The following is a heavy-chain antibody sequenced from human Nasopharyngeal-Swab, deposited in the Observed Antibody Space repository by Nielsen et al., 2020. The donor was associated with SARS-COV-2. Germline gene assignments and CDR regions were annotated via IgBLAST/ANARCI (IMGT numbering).Heavy chain of an antibody. Sequence: WVRQAPGQGLEWMGWMNPNSGNTGYAQKFQGRVTMTRNTSISTAYMELSSLRSEDTAVYYCARERRYGSGSYYYYYGMDVWGQGTTVTVSS. V-gene: IGHV1-8*01. CDR2: MNPNSGNT. J-gene: IGHJ6*02. CDR3: ARERRYGSGSYYYYYGMDV. D-gene: IGHD3-10*01.